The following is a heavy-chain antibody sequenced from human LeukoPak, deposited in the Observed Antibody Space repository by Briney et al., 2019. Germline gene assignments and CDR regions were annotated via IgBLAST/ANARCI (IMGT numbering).Heavy chain of an antibody. CDR3: AKGFRMTTVTTVDY. V-gene: IGHV3-33*06. Sequence: GRSLRLSCAASGFTFSSYGMHWVRQAPGKGPEWVAVIWYDGSNKYYADSVKGRFTISRDNSKNTLYLQMNSLRAEDTAVYYCAKGFRMTTVTTVDYWGQGTLVTVSS. CDR1: GFTFSSYG. J-gene: IGHJ4*02. D-gene: IGHD4-11*01. CDR2: IWYDGSNK.